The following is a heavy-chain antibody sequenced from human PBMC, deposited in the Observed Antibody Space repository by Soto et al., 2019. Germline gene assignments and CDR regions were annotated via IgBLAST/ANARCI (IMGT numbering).Heavy chain of an antibody. J-gene: IGHJ3*02. CDR1: GFTFSNAW. V-gene: IGHV3-15*01. CDR3: TAPWRDTDAFDI. CDR2: IKSKTDGGTT. Sequence: GGSLRRSCAASGFTFSNAWMSWVRQAPGKGLEWVGRIKSKTDGGTTDYAAPVKGRFTISRDDSKNTLYLQMKSLKTEDTAVYYSTAPWRDTDAFDICGQGTMVT.